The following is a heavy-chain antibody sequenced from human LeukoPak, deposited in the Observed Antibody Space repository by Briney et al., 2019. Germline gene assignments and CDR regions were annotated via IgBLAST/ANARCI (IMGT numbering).Heavy chain of an antibody. CDR1: GGSISSYY. CDR2: IYYSGST. J-gene: IGHJ6*02. Sequence: SETLSLTCTVSGGSISSYYWSWIRQPPGKGLEWIGYIYYSGSTYYNPSLKSRVTISVDTSKNQFSLKLSSVTAADTAVYYCARVPSLLTWGGDYYYGMDVWGQGTTVTVSS. V-gene: IGHV4-30-4*08. CDR3: ARVPSLLTWGGDYYYGMDV. D-gene: IGHD3-16*01.